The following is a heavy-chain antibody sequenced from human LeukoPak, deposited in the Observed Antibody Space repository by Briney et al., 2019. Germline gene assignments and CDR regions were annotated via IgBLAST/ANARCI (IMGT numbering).Heavy chain of an antibody. CDR3: ASDGDTVLTRGYYYYMDV. D-gene: IGHD4-23*01. CDR2: ITSSSSYI. J-gene: IGHJ6*03. CDR1: GFTSSSYT. V-gene: IGHV3-21*01. Sequence: GGSLRLSCAASGFTSSSYTMNWVRQAPGKGPEWVSSITSSSSYIYYADSVKGRFTISRDNARNSLYLQMNSLRAEDTALYYCASDGDTVLTRGYYYYMDVWGKGTTVTVSS.